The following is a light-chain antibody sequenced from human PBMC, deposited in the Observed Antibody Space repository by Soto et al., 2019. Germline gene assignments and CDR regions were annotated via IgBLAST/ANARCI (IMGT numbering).Light chain of an antibody. Sequence: EIVLTQSPGTLSLSPGERATLSCRASQSVSSSYLAWYQQRPGQAPRLLMYGASSRARGIRDRFSGSGSGTDFTLTINRLEPEDFAVYDCQHYGRSSYTFGQGTKLEIK. V-gene: IGKV3-20*01. CDR3: QHYGRSSYT. CDR2: GAS. J-gene: IGKJ2*01. CDR1: QSVSSSY.